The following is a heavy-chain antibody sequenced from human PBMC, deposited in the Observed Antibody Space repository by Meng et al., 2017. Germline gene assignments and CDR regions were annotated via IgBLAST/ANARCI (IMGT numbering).Heavy chain of an antibody. J-gene: IGHJ4*02. CDR2: INAGNANT. D-gene: IGHD4-17*01. V-gene: IGHV1-3*01. Sequence: RLVQVGAGVKKPGASVKVSCKASGYTFTSYSMHWVRQAPGQRLEWMGWINAGNANTKYSQKFQDRVTITMDTSASTAYMELSSLRSEDTAMYYCARGHRRTTAIPGSDWGQGTLVTVSS. CDR1: GYTFTSYS. CDR3: ARGHRRTTAIPGSD.